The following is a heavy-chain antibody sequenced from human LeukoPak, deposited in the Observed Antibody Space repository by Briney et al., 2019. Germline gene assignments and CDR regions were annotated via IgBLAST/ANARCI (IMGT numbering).Heavy chain of an antibody. J-gene: IGHJ3*02. V-gene: IGHV3-23*01. Sequence: GGSLRLSCAASGFTFSSYAMSWVRQAPGKGLEWFSAISGSGGSTYYADSVKGRFTISRDNSKNTLYLQMNSLRAEDTAVYYCAKDLLYYDFWRGAFDIWGQGTMVTVSS. D-gene: IGHD3-3*01. CDR2: ISGSGGST. CDR1: GFTFSSYA. CDR3: AKDLLYYDFWRGAFDI.